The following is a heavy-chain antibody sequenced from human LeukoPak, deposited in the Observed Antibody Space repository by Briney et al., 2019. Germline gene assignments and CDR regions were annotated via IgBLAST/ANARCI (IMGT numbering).Heavy chain of an antibody. CDR3: AKGAVAGTYYYYYYMDV. Sequence: GRSLRLSCAASGFTFSSYGMHWVRQAPGKGLEWVAVIWYDGSNKYYADSVKGRFTISRDNSKNTLYLQMNSLRAEDTAVYYCAKGAVAGTYYYYYYMDVWGKGTTVTVSS. CDR1: GFTFSSYG. D-gene: IGHD6-19*01. J-gene: IGHJ6*03. CDR2: IWYDGSNK. V-gene: IGHV3-33*06.